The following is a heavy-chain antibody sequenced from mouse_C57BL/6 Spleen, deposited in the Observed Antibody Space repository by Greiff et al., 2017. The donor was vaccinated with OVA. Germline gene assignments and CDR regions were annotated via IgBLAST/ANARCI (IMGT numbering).Heavy chain of an antibody. J-gene: IGHJ1*03. V-gene: IGHV1-81*01. Sequence: VQLVESGAELARPGASVKLSCKASGYTFTSYGLSWVKPRTGPGLEWIGEIYPRSGNTYSNEKFKGKAPLTDDKSYSTAYLELRSLTSEDSAVYFCARITTVVGGWYFDVWGTGTTVTVSS. CDR1: GYTFTSYG. D-gene: IGHD1-1*01. CDR3: ARITTVVGGWYFDV. CDR2: IYPRSGNT.